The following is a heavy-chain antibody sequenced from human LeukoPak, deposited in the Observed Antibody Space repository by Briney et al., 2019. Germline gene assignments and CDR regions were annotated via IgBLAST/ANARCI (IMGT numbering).Heavy chain of an antibody. Sequence: SETLSLTCTVSGGSISSYYWSWIRQPPGKRLEWIGYIYYSGSTNYNPSLKSRVTISVDTSKNQFSLKLSSVTAADTAVYYCARRPGDGYNSLGYFDYWGQGTLVTVSS. CDR2: IYYSGST. V-gene: IGHV4-59*01. J-gene: IGHJ4*02. D-gene: IGHD5-24*01. CDR3: ARRPGDGYNSLGYFDY. CDR1: GGSISSYY.